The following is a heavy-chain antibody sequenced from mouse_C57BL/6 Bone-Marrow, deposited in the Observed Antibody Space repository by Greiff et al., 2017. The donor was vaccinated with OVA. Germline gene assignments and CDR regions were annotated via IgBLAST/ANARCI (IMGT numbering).Heavy chain of an antibody. D-gene: IGHD2-5*01. CDR2: IYPRSGNT. Sequence: VQLVESGAELARPGASVKLSCKASGYTFTSYGISWVKQRTGQGLEWIGEIYPRSGNTYYNEKFKGKATLTADKSSSTAYMELRSLTSEDSAVYFCARRGPYYSNYWGQGTTLTVSS. CDR3: ARRGPYYSNY. V-gene: IGHV1-81*01. CDR1: GYTFTSYG. J-gene: IGHJ2*01.